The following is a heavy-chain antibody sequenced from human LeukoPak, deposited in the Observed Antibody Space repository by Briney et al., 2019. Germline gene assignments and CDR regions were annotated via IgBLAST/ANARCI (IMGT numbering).Heavy chain of an antibody. CDR3: ARAPWDTAMVSNYFDY. V-gene: IGHV1-8*03. CDR1: GYTFTSYD. CDR2: MNPNSSKT. Sequence: ASVKVSCKASGYTFTSYDINWVRQATGQELEWMGWMNPNSSKTGYAQKFQGRVTITRNTSISTAYMELSSLRSEDTAVYYCARAPWDTAMVSNYFDYWGQGTLVTVSS. J-gene: IGHJ4*02. D-gene: IGHD5-18*01.